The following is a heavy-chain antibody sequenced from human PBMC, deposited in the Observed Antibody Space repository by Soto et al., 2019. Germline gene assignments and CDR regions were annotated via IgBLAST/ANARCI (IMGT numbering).Heavy chain of an antibody. CDR1: GYTFTGYF. D-gene: IGHD3-10*01. CDR3: ARVIRGAYYNSPLDT. Sequence: QVQLLQSGAEVKKPGASVKVSCKASGYTFTGYFMHWVRQAPGQGLEWMGWINPYSGGADYAQSFQGRVTMTRDTSISTVYMELIRLRFDDTAVYYCARVIRGAYYNSPLDTWGQGTVVNVSS. V-gene: IGHV1-2*02. CDR2: INPYSGGA. J-gene: IGHJ5*02.